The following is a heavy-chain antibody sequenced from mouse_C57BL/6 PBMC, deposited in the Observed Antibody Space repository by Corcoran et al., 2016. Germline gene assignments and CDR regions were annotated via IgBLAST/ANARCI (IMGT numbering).Heavy chain of an antibody. CDR3: ARSGFYYGSSFSYFDY. J-gene: IGHJ2*01. CDR1: GYTFTDYN. V-gene: IGHV1-18*01. CDR2: INPNNGGT. Sequence: EVQLQQSGPELVKPGASVKIPCKASGYTFTDYNMDWVKQSHGKSLEWIGDINPNNGGTIYNQKFKGKATLTVDKSSSTAYMELRSLTSEDTAVYYCARSGFYYGSSFSYFDYWGQGPTLTVSS. D-gene: IGHD1-1*01.